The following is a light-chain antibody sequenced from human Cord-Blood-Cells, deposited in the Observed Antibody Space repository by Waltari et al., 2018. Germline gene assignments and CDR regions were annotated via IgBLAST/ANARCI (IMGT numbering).Light chain of an antibody. CDR1: QSVSSRY. J-gene: IGKJ2*01. CDR2: GAS. V-gene: IGKV3-20*01. CDR3: QQYGSSPPYT. Sequence: EIVLTQSPGTLPLSPGERATLSCRASQSVSSRYLAWHQQKPGQAPRLLVYGASSRATGIPDRFSGSGSGTDFTLTISRLEPEDFAVYYCQQYGSSPPYTFGQGTKLEIK.